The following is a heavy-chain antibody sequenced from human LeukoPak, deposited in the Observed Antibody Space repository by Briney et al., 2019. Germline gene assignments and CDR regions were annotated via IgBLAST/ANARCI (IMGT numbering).Heavy chain of an antibody. J-gene: IGHJ4*02. D-gene: IGHD2-21*02. CDR3: ARSYCGGDCYLGYYFDY. Sequence: SETMSLTCTVSGGSISSGGYYWSWIRQHPGKGLEWIGYIYYSGSTYYNPSLKSRVTISVDTSKNQFSLKLSSVTAADTAVYYCARSYCGGDCYLGYYFDYWGQGTLVTVYS. V-gene: IGHV4-31*03. CDR1: GGSISSGGYY. CDR2: IYYSGST.